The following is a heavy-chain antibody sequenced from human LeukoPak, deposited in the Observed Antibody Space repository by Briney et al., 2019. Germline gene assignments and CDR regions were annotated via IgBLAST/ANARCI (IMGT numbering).Heavy chain of an antibody. Sequence: GGSLRLSCAASGFTFSSYWMSWVRQAPGKGLEWVANIKQDGSEKYYVDSVKGRFTISRDNAKNPLYLQMNSLRAEDTAVYYCARELGYCSGGSCYPYFDYWGQGTLVTVSS. CDR3: ARELGYCSGGSCYPYFDY. D-gene: IGHD2-15*01. CDR2: IKQDGSEK. V-gene: IGHV3-7*01. J-gene: IGHJ4*02. CDR1: GFTFSSYW.